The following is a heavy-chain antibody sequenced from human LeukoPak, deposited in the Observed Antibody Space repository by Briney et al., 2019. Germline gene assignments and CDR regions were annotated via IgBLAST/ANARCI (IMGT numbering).Heavy chain of an antibody. V-gene: IGHV3-23*01. CDR1: GFTFSSYA. J-gene: IGHJ4*02. Sequence: PGGSLRLSCAASGFTFSSYAMSWVRQAPGKGLEWVSAISGSGGSTYYADSVKGRFTISRDNSKNTLYLQMNSLRAEDTAVYYCAKAPTSSSWYAAWYFDYWGQGTLVTVSS. CDR3: AKAPTSSSWYAAWYFDY. CDR2: ISGSGGST. D-gene: IGHD6-13*01.